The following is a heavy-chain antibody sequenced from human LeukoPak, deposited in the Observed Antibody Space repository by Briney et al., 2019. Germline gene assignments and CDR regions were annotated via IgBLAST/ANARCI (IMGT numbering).Heavy chain of an antibody. Sequence: GSLKPSCAASGFTLSSYSMNRVRQAPGKGLEWGSSISSSSRYIYYADSVKGRFTISRDNAKNSLYLQMNSLRAEDTAVYYCARDREGYCSGGSCYPPNWLDPWGQGTLVTVSS. V-gene: IGHV3-21*01. D-gene: IGHD2-15*01. J-gene: IGHJ5*02. CDR2: ISSSSRYI. CDR3: ARDREGYCSGGSCYPPNWLDP. CDR1: GFTLSSYS.